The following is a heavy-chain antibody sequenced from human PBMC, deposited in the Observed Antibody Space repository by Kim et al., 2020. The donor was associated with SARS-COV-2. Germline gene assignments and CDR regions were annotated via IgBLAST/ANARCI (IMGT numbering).Heavy chain of an antibody. CDR1: GGSISSGGYY. J-gene: IGHJ4*02. CDR2: IYYSGST. D-gene: IGHD3-22*01. Sequence: SETLSLTCTVSGGSISSGGYYWSCIRQHPGKGLEWIGYIYYSGSTYYNPSLKSRVTISVDTSKTQFSLKLSSVTAADTAVYYCASDSGYYSFFDYWGQGTLVTVSS. CDR3: ASDSGYYSFFDY. V-gene: IGHV4-31*03.